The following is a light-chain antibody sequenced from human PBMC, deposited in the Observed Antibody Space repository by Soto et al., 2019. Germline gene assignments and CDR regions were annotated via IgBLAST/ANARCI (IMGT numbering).Light chain of an antibody. V-gene: IGKV3-20*01. CDR2: GAS. CDR3: QRFDASLFT. CDR1: QPIDRKF. J-gene: IGKJ4*01. Sequence: EVVLTQSPGTLSLSPGERATLSCRASQPIDRKFLAWYQQKPGQAPRLLIHGASTRATGVPDRCSGSGSERDFSLTISSLEPEDVAVYFCQRFDASLFTFCGGTKVEIK.